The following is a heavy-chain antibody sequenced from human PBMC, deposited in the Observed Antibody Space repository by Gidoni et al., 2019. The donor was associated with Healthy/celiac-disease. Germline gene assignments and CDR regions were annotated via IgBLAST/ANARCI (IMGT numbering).Heavy chain of an antibody. J-gene: IGHJ4*02. Sequence: EVQLLESGGGLVQPGGSLRLSCAASGFTFSSYAMSWVRQAPGKGLEWVSAISGSGGSTYYADFVKGRFTISRDNSKNTLFLQMNCQRAEDTAVYYCVRGGDVLRGRFDYWGQGTLVTVSS. CDR1: GFTFSSYA. V-gene: IGHV3-23*01. D-gene: IGHD3-16*01. CDR2: ISGSGGST. CDR3: VRGGDVLRGRFDY.